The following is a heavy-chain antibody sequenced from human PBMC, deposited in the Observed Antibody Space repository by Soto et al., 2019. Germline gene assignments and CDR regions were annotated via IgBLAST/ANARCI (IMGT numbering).Heavy chain of an antibody. CDR3: ARLQIFGVAGGMDV. Sequence: LRLSCAASGCTFSGYGMHWVRQAPGKGLEWVAVIWYDGSNKYYADSVKGRFTISRDNSKNTLYLQMNSLRAEDTAVYYCARLQIFGVAGGMDVWGQGTTVTVSS. J-gene: IGHJ6*02. D-gene: IGHD3-3*01. CDR2: IWYDGSNK. V-gene: IGHV3-33*01. CDR1: GCTFSGYG.